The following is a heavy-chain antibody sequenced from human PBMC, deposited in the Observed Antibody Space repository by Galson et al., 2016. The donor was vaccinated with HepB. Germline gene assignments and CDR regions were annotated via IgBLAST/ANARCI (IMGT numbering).Heavy chain of an antibody. J-gene: IGHJ4*02. V-gene: IGHV1-24*01. Sequence: SVKVSCKVSGYTLNDLSIHWVRQSPGKGLEWMGGFDAKGGETIYAPKFKGRVAMTEDTSTDTAYMELTSLMSEDTAVYFCAAPFGSGSYDYEFANWGQGTLVSVSS. CDR1: GYTLNDLS. CDR3: AAPFGSGSYDYEFAN. D-gene: IGHD3-10*01. CDR2: FDAKGGET.